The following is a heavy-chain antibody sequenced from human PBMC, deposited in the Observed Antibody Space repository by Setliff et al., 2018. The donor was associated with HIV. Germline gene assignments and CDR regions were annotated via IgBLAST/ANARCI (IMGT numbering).Heavy chain of an antibody. CDR2: INPSGGST. D-gene: IGHD5-18*01. J-gene: IGHJ4*02. V-gene: IGHV1-46*01. CDR3: ARAGWIPLFDY. Sequence: ASVKVSCKSSGDTFTSYYMHWVRQAPGQGLEWMGIINPSGGSTSYPQKFQGRVTMTRDTSTSTVYMELSSLRSEDTAVYYCARAGWIPLFDYWGQGTLVTVSS. CDR1: GDTFTSYY.